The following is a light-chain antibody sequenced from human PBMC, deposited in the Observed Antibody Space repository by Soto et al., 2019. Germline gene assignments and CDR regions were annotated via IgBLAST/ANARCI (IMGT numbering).Light chain of an antibody. CDR1: QSISSF. J-gene: IGKJ1*01. CDR2: DTF. CDR3: HQRSTWPWT. Sequence: EIVLTQSPATLSLSPGERATLSCRASQSISSFLAWYQQTPGQAPRLLIYDTFNRATGIPARFSGSGSGTDFTLTISSLEPEDFAVYYCHQRSTWPWTFGQGTQVDIK. V-gene: IGKV3-11*01.